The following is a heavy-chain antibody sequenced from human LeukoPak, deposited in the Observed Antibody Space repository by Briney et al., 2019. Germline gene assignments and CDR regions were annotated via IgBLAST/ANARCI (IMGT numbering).Heavy chain of an antibody. CDR3: AKGVYDYYYGMDV. Sequence: GGSLRLSCAASGFTFSSYAMSWVRQAPGKGLEWVSAISGSGGSTYYADSVKGRFTVSRDNSKNTLYLQMNSLRAEDTAVYYCAKGVYDYYYGMDVWGQGTTVTVSS. V-gene: IGHV3-23*01. J-gene: IGHJ6*02. CDR2: ISGSGGST. CDR1: GFTFSSYA.